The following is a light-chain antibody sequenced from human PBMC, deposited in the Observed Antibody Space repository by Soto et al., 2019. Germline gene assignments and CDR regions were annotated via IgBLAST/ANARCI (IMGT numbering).Light chain of an antibody. CDR1: SSNIGAGYD. CDR2: GNS. Sequence: QSVLTQPPSVSGAPGQRVTISCSGSSSNIGAGYDVNWYRQLPGTAPKLLIYGNSDRPSGVPDRFSGSKSGTSASLAITGLQAEDEADYYCCSYAGSYVWVFGGATKLTVL. J-gene: IGLJ3*02. CDR3: CSYAGSYVWV. V-gene: IGLV1-40*01.